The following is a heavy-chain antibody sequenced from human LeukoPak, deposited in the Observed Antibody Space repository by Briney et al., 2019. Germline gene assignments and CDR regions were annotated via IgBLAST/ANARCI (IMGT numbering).Heavy chain of an antibody. Sequence: ASVKVSCKASGYTFTSYGISWVRQAPGQGLEWMGWISAYNGNTNYAQKLQGRVTMTTDTSTSTAYMELRSLRSDDTAVYYCARSSAEVSPYHDFWSGYLENRATTGSGGAFDIWGQGTMVTVSS. D-gene: IGHD3-3*01. J-gene: IGHJ3*02. CDR2: ISAYNGNT. V-gene: IGHV1-18*01. CDR1: GYTFTSYG. CDR3: ARSSAEVSPYHDFWSGYLENRATTGSGGAFDI.